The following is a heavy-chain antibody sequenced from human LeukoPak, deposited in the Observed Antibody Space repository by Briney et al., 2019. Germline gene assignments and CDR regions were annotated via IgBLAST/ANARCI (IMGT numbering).Heavy chain of an antibody. CDR3: ARVVSGWYWFDP. Sequence: PSETLSLTCTVSGGSISSGSYYWNWIRQPAGKGLEWIGHIYTSGSTNYNPSLKSRVTISVYTSKNQFSLKLSSVTAPNTAVYYFARVVSGWYWFDPWGQGTLVTVSS. J-gene: IGHJ5*02. D-gene: IGHD6-19*01. CDR2: IYTSGST. CDR1: GGSISSGSYY. V-gene: IGHV4-61*09.